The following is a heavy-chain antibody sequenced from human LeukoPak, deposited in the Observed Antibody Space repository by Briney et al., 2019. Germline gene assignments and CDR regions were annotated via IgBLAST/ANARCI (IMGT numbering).Heavy chain of an antibody. V-gene: IGHV3-21*01. CDR1: GFPFSDYS. Sequence: GGSLRLSCAASGFPFSDYSMNWVRQAPGKGLEWVSSISSSGDYIYSADSVKGRFTISRDNAKNSLYLQMTNLRAEDTAVYFCVRDLVRGVHPVFYFDLWGRGTLVTVSS. J-gene: IGHJ2*01. CDR2: ISSSGDYI. CDR3: VRDLVRGVHPVFYFDL. D-gene: IGHD3-10*01.